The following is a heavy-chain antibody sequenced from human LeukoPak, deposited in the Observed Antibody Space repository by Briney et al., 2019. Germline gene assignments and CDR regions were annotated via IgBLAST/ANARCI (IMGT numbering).Heavy chain of an antibody. V-gene: IGHV3-48*04. Sequence: GGSLRLSCAASGFTFSSYSMNWVRQAPGKGLEWVSYISSSSSTIYYADSVKGRFTISRDNAKNSLYLQMNSLRAEDTAVYYCARDWDDYYGSRFDYWGQGTLVTVSS. CDR1: GFTFSSYS. J-gene: IGHJ4*02. D-gene: IGHD3-10*01. CDR3: ARDWDDYYGSRFDY. CDR2: ISSSSSTI.